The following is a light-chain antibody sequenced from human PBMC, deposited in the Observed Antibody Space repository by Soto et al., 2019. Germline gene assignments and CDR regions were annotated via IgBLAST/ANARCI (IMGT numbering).Light chain of an antibody. V-gene: IGKV4-1*01. J-gene: IGKJ1*01. CDR1: QSLLYSSKNRNY. Sequence: DIVMTQSPDSLAVSLGERATINCKSSQSLLYSSKNRNYLAWYQQKPGQTPKLLIYWASTREPGVPDRFSGSGSGTDFTLTISSLQAEDVAVYYCQQYYSTPWTFGQGTKVEIK. CDR3: QQYYSTPWT. CDR2: WAS.